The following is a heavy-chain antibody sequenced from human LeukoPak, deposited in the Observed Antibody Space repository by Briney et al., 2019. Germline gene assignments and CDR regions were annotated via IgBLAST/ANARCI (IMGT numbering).Heavy chain of an antibody. Sequence: GGSLRLSCIASGFSSNIYGMHWVRQAPGKGLEWVAVIWYDGSNKYCADSVKGRFTISRDNSKNTLYLQMNSLRAEDTAVYYCARDYPSGYDYVFDYWGQGTLVTVSS. CDR3: ARDYPSGYDYVFDY. CDR1: GFSSNIYG. CDR2: IWYDGSNK. V-gene: IGHV3-33*08. D-gene: IGHD5-12*01. J-gene: IGHJ4*02.